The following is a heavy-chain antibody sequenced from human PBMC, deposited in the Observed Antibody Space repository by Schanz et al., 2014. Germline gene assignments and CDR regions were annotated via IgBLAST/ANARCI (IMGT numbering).Heavy chain of an antibody. CDR1: GFTFSSNW. D-gene: IGHD3-9*01. J-gene: IGHJ4*02. Sequence: EVQLVESGGGLVQPGGSLRLSCAASGFTFSSNWMNWVRQAPGKGLEWVAIIRPDGSDQHYVDSVKGRFTISRDSPKNRLYLQMNSLRPEDSGVYYCARGVARERYSDWLELDYWGQGTLVSVSS. V-gene: IGHV3-7*01. CDR3: ARGVARERYSDWLELDY. CDR2: IRPDGSDQ.